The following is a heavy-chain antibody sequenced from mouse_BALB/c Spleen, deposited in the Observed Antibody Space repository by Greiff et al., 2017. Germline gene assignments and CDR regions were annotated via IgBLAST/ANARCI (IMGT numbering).Heavy chain of an antibody. CDR2: IWAGGST. D-gene: IGHD1-3*01. CDR3: ARDGSGTSFAY. CDR1: GFSLTSYG. J-gene: IGHJ3*01. Sequence: VKLMESGPGLVAPSPSLSITCTVSGFSLTSYGVHWVRQPPGKGLEWLGVIWAGGSTNYNSALMSRLSISKDNSKSQVFLKMNSLQTDDAAMYYCARDGSGTSFAYWGQGTLVTVSA. V-gene: IGHV2-9*02.